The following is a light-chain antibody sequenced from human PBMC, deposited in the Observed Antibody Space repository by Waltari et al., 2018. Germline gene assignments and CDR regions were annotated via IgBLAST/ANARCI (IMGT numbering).Light chain of an antibody. V-gene: IGLV1-47*01. CDR1: SSNIGSNY. CDR2: RNN. CDR3: AAWDDSLSGWV. J-gene: IGLJ3*02. Sequence: QSVLTQPPSASGTPGQRVTISCSGTSSNIGSNYVSWYHQPPGTAPKLLIYRNNQRPSGVPDRFSGSKSGTSASLAISGLRSEDEADYYCAAWDDSLSGWVFGGGTKLTVL.